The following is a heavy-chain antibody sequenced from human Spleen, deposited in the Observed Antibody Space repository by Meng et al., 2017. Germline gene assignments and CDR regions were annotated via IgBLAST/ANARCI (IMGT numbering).Heavy chain of an antibody. D-gene: IGHD3-16*01. J-gene: IGHJ4*02. CDR3: ARQEGAFDY. V-gene: IGHV6-1*01. CDR2: TYYRSKWYN. Sequence: QIQLQESGSGLVKPSQTLSPTCAISGDSVSSNSATWNWLRQSPSRGLEWLGMTYYRSKWYNDYAVSVKSRITINPDTSKNQFSLQLNSVTPEDTAVYYCARQEGAFDYWGQGTLVTVSS. CDR1: GDSVSSNSAT.